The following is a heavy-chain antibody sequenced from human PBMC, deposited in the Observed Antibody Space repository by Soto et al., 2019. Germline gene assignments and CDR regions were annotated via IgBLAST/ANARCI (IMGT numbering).Heavy chain of an antibody. CDR3: AADGSIAVAGTGAMDV. Sequence: ASVKVSCKASGFTFTSSAVQWVRQARGQRLEWIGWIVVGSGNTNYAQKFQERGTITRDMSTSTAYMELSSLRSEDTAVYYCAADGSIAVAGTGAMDVWGQGTTVTVSS. J-gene: IGHJ6*02. D-gene: IGHD6-19*01. CDR1: GFTFTSSA. CDR2: IVVGSGNT. V-gene: IGHV1-58*01.